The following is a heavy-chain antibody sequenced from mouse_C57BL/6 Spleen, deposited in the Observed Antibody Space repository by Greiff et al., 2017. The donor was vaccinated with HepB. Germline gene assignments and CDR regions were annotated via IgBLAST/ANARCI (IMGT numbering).Heavy chain of an antibody. CDR3: GSYEYDGLAY. CDR2: ISDGGSYT. J-gene: IGHJ3*01. V-gene: IGHV5-4*03. D-gene: IGHD2-4*01. Sequence: EVKLVESGGGLVKPGGSLKLSCAASGFTFSSYAMSWVRQTPEKRLEWVATISDGGSYTYYPDNVKGRFTISRDNAKNNLYLQMSHLKSEDTAMYYCGSYEYDGLAYWGQRTLVTVSA. CDR1: GFTFSSYA.